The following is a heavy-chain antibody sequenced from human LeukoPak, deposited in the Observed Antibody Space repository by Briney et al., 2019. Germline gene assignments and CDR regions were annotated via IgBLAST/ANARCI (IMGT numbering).Heavy chain of an antibody. V-gene: IGHV3-7*01. CDR1: GFTFSSCW. D-gene: IGHD2-15*01. CDR2: IKQDGSEK. Sequence: GGSLRLSCAASGFTFSSCWMSWVRQAPGKGLERVANIKQDGSEKYYVDSVKGRFTISRDNAKNSLYLQMNSLRAEDTAVYYCARDDPVVDYFDYGGQGTLVTASS. CDR3: ARDDPVVDYFDY. J-gene: IGHJ4*02.